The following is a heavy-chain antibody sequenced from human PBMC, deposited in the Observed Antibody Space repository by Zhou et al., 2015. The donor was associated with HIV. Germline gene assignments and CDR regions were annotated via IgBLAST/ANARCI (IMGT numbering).Heavy chain of an antibody. J-gene: IGHJ6*03. CDR1: GFTFSGWY. D-gene: IGHD3-3*01. Sequence: VKLVQSGGGSVQPGGSLRLSCVASGFTFSGWYMIWVRQAPGKGLEWVAVISYDGSNKYYADSVKGRFTISRDNNKKSLYLQMNSLKPEDTALYFCAKDGISITIFGYIDVWGRGTTVTVSS. CDR3: AKDGISITIFGYIDV. CDR2: ISYDGSNK. V-gene: IGHV3-30*18.